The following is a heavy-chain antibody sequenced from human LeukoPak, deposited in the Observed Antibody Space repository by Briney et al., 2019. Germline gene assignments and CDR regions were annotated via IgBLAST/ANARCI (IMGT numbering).Heavy chain of an antibody. CDR2: INHSGST. CDR1: GGSFSGYY. CDR3: ARADITIFGVVIDY. V-gene: IGHV4-34*01. J-gene: IGHJ4*02. D-gene: IGHD3-3*01. Sequence: SSETLSLTCAVYGGSFSGYYWSWIRQPPGKGLEWIGEINHSGSTNYNPSLKSRVTISVDTSKNQFSLKLSSVTAADTAVYYCARADITIFGVVIDYWGQGTLVTVSS.